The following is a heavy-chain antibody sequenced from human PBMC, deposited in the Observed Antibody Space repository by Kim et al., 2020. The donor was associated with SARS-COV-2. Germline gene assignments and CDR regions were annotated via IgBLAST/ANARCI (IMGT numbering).Heavy chain of an antibody. Sequence: GGSPRLSCAASGFTFSSYAMSWVRQAPGKGLEWVSAISGSGGSTYYADSVKGRFTISRDNSKNTLYLQMNSLRAEDTAVYYCAKGSHDLDNDLRGYSYGSYFDYWGPGNPGHRLL. D-gene: IGHD5-18*01. CDR2: ISGSGGST. J-gene: IGHJ4*02. V-gene: IGHV3-23*01. CDR1: GFTFSSYA. CDR3: AKGSHDLDNDLRGYSYGSYFDY.